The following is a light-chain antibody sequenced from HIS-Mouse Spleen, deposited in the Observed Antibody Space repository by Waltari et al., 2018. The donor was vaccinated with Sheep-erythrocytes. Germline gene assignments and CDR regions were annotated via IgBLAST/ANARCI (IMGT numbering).Light chain of an antibody. J-gene: IGLJ1*01. Sequence: QSALTQPRSVSGSPGQSVTISCTGTSSDVGGYNYVSWYQQHPGQAPKLMIYDGSKRPSGVPDRFSGSKSGNTASLTISGLQAEDEADYYCCSYAGSYNYVFGTGTKVTVL. V-gene: IGLV2-11*01. CDR2: DGS. CDR3: CSYAGSYNYV. CDR1: SSDVGGYNY.